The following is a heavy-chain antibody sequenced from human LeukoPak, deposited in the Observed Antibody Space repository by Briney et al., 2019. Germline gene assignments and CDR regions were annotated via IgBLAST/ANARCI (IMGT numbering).Heavy chain of an antibody. CDR3: ANGIYDFWRVQPHFQH. CDR1: GHTFTGYY. CDR2: INPNSGGT. D-gene: IGHD3-3*01. J-gene: IGHJ1*01. Sequence: ASVKVSCKASGHTFTGYYMHWVRQAPGQGLEWMGWINPNSGGTNYAQKFQGRVTMTRDTSISTAYMELSRLRSDDTAVYYCANGIYDFWRVQPHFQHWGQGTLVTVSS. V-gene: IGHV1-2*02.